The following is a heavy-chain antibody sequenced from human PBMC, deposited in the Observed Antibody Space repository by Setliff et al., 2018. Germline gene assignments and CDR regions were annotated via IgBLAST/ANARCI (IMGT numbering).Heavy chain of an antibody. CDR3: ARDRTAYNYGMDV. CDR1: GGSLSNYY. Sequence: PSETLSLTCTVYGGSLSNYYWSWIRQPPGKGLEWIVEINHSGSTNYNPSLKRRVTISVDTSRNQFSLKLSSVTAADTAVYYCARDRTAYNYGMDVWGQGTTVTVSS. V-gene: IGHV4-34*01. D-gene: IGHD5-18*01. CDR2: INHSGST. J-gene: IGHJ6*02.